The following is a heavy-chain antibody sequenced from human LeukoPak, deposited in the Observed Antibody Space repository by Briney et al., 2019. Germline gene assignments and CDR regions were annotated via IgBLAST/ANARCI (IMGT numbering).Heavy chain of an antibody. J-gene: IGHJ5*02. V-gene: IGHV4-38-2*02. D-gene: IGHD6-13*01. CDR3: ARQYSSSWHDWFDP. CDR1: GYSISSGYY. Sequence: SETLSLTCTVSGYSISSGYYWGWIRQPPGKGLEWIGRIYTSGSTNYNPSLKSRVTISVDTSKNQFSLRLSSVTAADTAVYYCARQYSSSWHDWFDPWGQGTLVTVSS. CDR2: IYTSGST.